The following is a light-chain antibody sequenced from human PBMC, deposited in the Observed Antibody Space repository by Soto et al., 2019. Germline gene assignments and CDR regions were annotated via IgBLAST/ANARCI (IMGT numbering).Light chain of an antibody. J-gene: IGKJ4*01. Sequence: EIVMTQSRASLSVSPGERATLSCRASQSINNNLAWYQQKRGQGPRLLIYGASSRATGTPARFSGSGSGTGFTLTISSLQSEDFAIYYCQQYNDWPLTFGGGTKAEIK. CDR3: QQYNDWPLT. CDR2: GAS. V-gene: IGKV3-15*01. CDR1: QSINNN.